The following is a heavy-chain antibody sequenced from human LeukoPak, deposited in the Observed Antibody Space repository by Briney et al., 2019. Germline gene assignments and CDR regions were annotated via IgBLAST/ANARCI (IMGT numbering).Heavy chain of an antibody. CDR1: GYSFTSYW. CDR3: ASSIIAAAGTYDAFDI. D-gene: IGHD6-13*01. J-gene: IGHJ3*02. CDR2: IYPGDSDT. Sequence: RGESLKISCKGSGYSFTSYWIGWVRQMPGKGLEWMGIIYPGDSDTGYSPSFQGQVTISADKSISTAYLQWSSLKASDTAMYYCASSIIAAAGTYDAFDIWGQGTMVTVSS. V-gene: IGHV5-51*01.